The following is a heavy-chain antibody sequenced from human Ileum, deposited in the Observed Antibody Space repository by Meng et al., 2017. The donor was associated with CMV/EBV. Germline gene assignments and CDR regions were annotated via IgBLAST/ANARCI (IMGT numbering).Heavy chain of an antibody. CDR3: TRDYSYGGYTEFDY. D-gene: IGHD5-12*01. J-gene: IGHJ4*02. Sequence: SGYTFTYWHINWVRQAPGQGLEWMGQINTKTGKAIYAQGFAGRFEFSLDTSVSTAYLQINSLKAEDTAMYYCTRDYSYGGYTEFDYWGQGTLVTVSS. CDR2: INTKTGKA. CDR1: GYTFTYWH. V-gene: IGHV7-4-1*02.